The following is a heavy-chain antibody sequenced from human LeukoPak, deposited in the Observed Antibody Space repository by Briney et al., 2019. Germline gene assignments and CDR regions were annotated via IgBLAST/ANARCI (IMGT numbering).Heavy chain of an antibody. J-gene: IGHJ4*02. CDR1: GFTFSSYA. V-gene: IGHV3-23*01. D-gene: IGHD5-18*01. CDR3: AREIQLWSYYFDY. Sequence: GGSLRLSCAASGFTFSSYAMSWVRQAPGKGLEWVSAISGSGGSTYYADSVKGRFTISRDNAKNSLYLQMNSLRAEDTAVYYCAREIQLWSYYFDYWGQGTLVTVSS. CDR2: ISGSGGST.